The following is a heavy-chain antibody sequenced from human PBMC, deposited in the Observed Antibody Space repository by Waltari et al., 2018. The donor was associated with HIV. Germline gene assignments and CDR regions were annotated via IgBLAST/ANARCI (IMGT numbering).Heavy chain of an antibody. Sequence: QLQLQESGPGLVKPSETLSLTCTVSGGSISSSSYYWGWIRQPPGKGLEWIGSIYYSGSTYYNPSLKSRVTISVDTSKNQFSLKLSSVTAADTAVYYCARRVSPGDHYFDYWGQGTLVTVSS. CDR2: IYYSGST. V-gene: IGHV4-39*01. CDR1: GGSISSSSYY. CDR3: ARRVSPGDHYFDY. D-gene: IGHD2-21*01. J-gene: IGHJ4*02.